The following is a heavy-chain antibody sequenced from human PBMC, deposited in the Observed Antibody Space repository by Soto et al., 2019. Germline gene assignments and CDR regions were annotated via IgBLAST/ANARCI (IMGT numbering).Heavy chain of an antibody. J-gene: IGHJ4*02. CDR3: AILNYDSSGGLDY. V-gene: IGHV4-61*01. CDR2: IYYSGST. D-gene: IGHD3-22*01. CDR1: GGSVSSGSYY. Sequence: SEALSLTCTVSGGSVSSGSYYWSWIRQPPGKGLEWIGYIYYSGSTNYNPSLKSRVSISVDTSKNQFSLKLSSVTAADTAVYYCAILNYDSSGGLDYWGQGTLVTVS.